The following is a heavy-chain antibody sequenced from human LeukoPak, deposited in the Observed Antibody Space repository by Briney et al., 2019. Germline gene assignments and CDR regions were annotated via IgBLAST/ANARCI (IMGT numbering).Heavy chain of an antibody. CDR3: ASGGADNYYYYMDV. CDR1: GFTFSSYG. V-gene: IGHV3-23*01. D-gene: IGHD3-16*01. CDR2: ISGSGGST. Sequence: GGTLRLSCAASGFTFSSYGMSWVRQAPGKGLEWVSAISGSGGSTYYADSVKGRFTISRDNSKNTLYLQMNSLRAEDTAVYYCASGGADNYYYYMDVWGKGTTVTVSS. J-gene: IGHJ6*03.